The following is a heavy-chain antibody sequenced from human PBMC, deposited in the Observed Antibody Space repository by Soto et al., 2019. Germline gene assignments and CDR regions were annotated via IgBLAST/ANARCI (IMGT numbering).Heavy chain of an antibody. J-gene: IGHJ4*02. V-gene: IGHV2-5*02. CDR3: AHRNYDILTGPFSWYFHY. CDR1: GFSLSTSGVG. D-gene: IGHD3-9*01. CDR2: IYWDDDK. Sequence: QITLKESGPTLVKPTQTLTLTCTFSGFSLSTSGVGVGWIRQPPGKALEWLALIYWDDDKRYSPSLKSRLTITEDTSKNQVVLTKTNMDPVDTATYYCAHRNYDILTGPFSWYFHYWGQGTLVTVSS.